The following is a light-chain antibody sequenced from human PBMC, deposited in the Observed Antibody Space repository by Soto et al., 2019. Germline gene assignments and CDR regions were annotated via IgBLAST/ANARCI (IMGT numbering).Light chain of an antibody. CDR3: CSYAGSYTWV. CDR1: SSDVGGYNF. V-gene: IGLV2-11*01. CDR2: EVS. Sequence: QSALTQPRSVSGSPGQSVTISSTGTSSDVGGYNFVSWYQQHPGKAPKLMIYEVSKRPSGVPDRFSGSKSGNTASLTISGLQAEDEADYYCCSYAGSYTWVFGGGTKLTVL. J-gene: IGLJ3*02.